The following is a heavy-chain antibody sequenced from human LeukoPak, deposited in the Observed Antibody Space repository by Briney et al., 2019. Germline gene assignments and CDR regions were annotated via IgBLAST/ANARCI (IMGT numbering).Heavy chain of an antibody. CDR2: IYTSGST. D-gene: IGHD6-13*01. J-gene: IGHJ3*02. V-gene: IGHV4-4*07. Sequence: SETLSLTCTVSGGSISSYYWSWIRQPAGKGLEWIGRIYTSGSTNYNPSLKGRATMSVDTSKNQFSLKLSSVTAADTAVYYCARVGRGSSSWSGGAFDIWGQGTMVTVSS. CDR1: GGSISSYY. CDR3: ARVGRGSSSWSGGAFDI.